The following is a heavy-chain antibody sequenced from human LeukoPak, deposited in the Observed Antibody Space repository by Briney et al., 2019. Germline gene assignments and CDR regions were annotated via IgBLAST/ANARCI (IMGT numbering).Heavy chain of an antibody. CDR1: GGSISSNY. CDR2: IFHTGST. CDR3: ARHIRGAYYYFDY. J-gene: IGHJ4*02. Sequence: SETLSLTCTVSGGSISSNYWSWIRQPPRKGLEWIEYIFHTGSTNYNPSLKSRVTISVDTSKNQFSLKLSSVTAADTAVYYCARHIRGAYYYFDYWGQGTLVTVSS. D-gene: IGHD3-10*01. V-gene: IGHV4-59*08.